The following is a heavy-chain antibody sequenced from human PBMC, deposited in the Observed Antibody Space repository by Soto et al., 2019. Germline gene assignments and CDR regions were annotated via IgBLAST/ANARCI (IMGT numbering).Heavy chain of an antibody. CDR3: ASLIDYAGDSYLPFDY. D-gene: IGHD4-17*01. J-gene: IGHJ4*02. V-gene: IGHV3-23*01. Sequence: GGPLRLSCAASGFTFCSYAMSWVRQAPGKGLEWVPAISGSGGSTYYADSVKGRFTISRDNSKNTLYLQMNSLRAEDTAVYYCASLIDYAGDSYLPFDYWGQGTLVTVSS. CDR2: ISGSGGST. CDR1: GFTFCSYA.